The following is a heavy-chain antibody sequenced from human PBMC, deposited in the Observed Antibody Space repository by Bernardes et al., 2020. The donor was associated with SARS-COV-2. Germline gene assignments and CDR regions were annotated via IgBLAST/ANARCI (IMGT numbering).Heavy chain of an antibody. Sequence: SATLTFTCTVSGGSVLSGSYYWSWIRQPPGKGLEWIGYIFYSGSTNYDSSLKSRVTISVDTSKNQFSLQLSSVTAADTAVYYCVRALHATAFDYWGQGNLVIVS. CDR3: VRALHATAFDY. CDR2: IFYSGST. CDR1: GGSVLSGSYY. J-gene: IGHJ4*02. D-gene: IGHD2-15*01. V-gene: IGHV4-61*01.